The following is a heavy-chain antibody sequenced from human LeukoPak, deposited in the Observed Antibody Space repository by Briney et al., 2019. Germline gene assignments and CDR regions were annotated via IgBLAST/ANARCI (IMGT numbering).Heavy chain of an antibody. Sequence: PSETLSLTCTVSGGSISSSSYYWSWIRQPPGKGLEWIGEINHSGSTNYNPSLKSRVTISVDTSKNQFSLKLSSVTAADTAVYYCARLGFRGIRAFDIWGQGTMVTVSS. CDR1: GGSISSSSYY. J-gene: IGHJ3*02. CDR2: INHSGST. CDR3: ARLGFRGIRAFDI. V-gene: IGHV4-39*07. D-gene: IGHD3-3*02.